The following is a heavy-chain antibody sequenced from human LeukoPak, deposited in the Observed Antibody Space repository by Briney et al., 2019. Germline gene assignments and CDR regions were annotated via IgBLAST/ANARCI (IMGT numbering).Heavy chain of an antibody. D-gene: IGHD3-10*01. Sequence: SETLSLTCAVYGGSFSGYYWSWIRQPPGKGLEWIGEINHSGSTNSNPSLKSRVTISVDASKNQFSLKLSSVTAADTAVYYCARGRITMVRGVIIYYYFDYWGQGTLVTVSS. CDR1: GGSFSGYY. CDR3: ARGRITMVRGVIIYYYFDY. V-gene: IGHV4-34*01. J-gene: IGHJ4*02. CDR2: INHSGST.